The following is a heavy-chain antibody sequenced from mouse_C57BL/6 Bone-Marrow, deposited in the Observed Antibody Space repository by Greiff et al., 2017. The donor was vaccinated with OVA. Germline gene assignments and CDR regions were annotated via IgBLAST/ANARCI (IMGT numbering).Heavy chain of an antibody. CDR1: GFTFSSYA. CDR2: ISDGGSYT. V-gene: IGHV5-4*01. CDR3: ARDPSLGFDY. J-gene: IGHJ2*01. Sequence: EVQLVESGGGLVKPGGSLKLSCAASGFTFSSYAMSWVRQTPEKRLEWVATISDGGSYTYYPDNVKGRFTISRDNAKNNLYLQMSHLKSEDTAMYYCARDPSLGFDYWGQGTTLTVSS. D-gene: IGHD4-1*01.